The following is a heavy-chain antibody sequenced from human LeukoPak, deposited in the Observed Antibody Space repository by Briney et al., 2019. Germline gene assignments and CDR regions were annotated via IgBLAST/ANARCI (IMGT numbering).Heavy chain of an antibody. CDR2: ITAGNGNT. Sequence: ASVKVSCKASGYIFISYAMHWVRQAPGQRLEWMGWITAGNGNTKYSQKFQGRVTITRDTSASTAYMELSSLRSEDTAVYYCASRLHSSGWYEGDYWGQGTLVTVSS. CDR3: ASRLHSSGWYEGDY. J-gene: IGHJ4*02. CDR1: GYIFISYA. V-gene: IGHV1-3*01. D-gene: IGHD6-19*01.